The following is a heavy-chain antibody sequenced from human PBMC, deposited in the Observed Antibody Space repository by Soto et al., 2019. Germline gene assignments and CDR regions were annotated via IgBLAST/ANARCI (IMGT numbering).Heavy chain of an antibody. Sequence: GGSLRLSCAASGFTFRNYGMHWVRQAPGKGLEWMAVISYDGTNKYYADSVKGRFTISRDNSKNTLFLQMSSLRAEDTAVYYCAKGAEGGAYYGMDVWGQGTRVTVSS. V-gene: IGHV3-30*18. CDR2: ISYDGTNK. D-gene: IGHD3-16*01. J-gene: IGHJ6*02. CDR1: GFTFRNYG. CDR3: AKGAEGGAYYGMDV.